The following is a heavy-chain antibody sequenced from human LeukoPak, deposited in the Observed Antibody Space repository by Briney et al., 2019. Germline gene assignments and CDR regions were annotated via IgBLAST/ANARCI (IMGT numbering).Heavy chain of an antibody. D-gene: IGHD6-6*01. Sequence: TGGSLRLSCAASGFTFDDYAMHWVRQAPGKGLEWVSLISWDGDTTYYADSVKGRFTISRDNSKNSLYLQMNSLRTEDTAFYYCTKDGGYRGSSLTLHFDYWGQGTLVTVSS. J-gene: IGHJ4*02. CDR3: TKDGGYRGSSLTLHFDY. V-gene: IGHV3-43*01. CDR2: ISWDGDTT. CDR1: GFTFDDYA.